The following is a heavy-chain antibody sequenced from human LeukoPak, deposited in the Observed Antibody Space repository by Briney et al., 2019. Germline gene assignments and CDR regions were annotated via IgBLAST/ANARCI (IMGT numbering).Heavy chain of an antibody. CDR1: GGSISSGSYY. D-gene: IGHD3-3*01. Sequence: SETLSLTCTVSGGSISSGSYYWSWIRQPAGKGLEWIGRIYTSGSTNYSPSLKSRVTISVDTSKNQFSLKLSSVTAADTAVYYCAREPPVFSYMDVWGKGTTVTVSS. V-gene: IGHV4-61*02. J-gene: IGHJ6*03. CDR3: AREPPVFSYMDV. CDR2: IYTSGST.